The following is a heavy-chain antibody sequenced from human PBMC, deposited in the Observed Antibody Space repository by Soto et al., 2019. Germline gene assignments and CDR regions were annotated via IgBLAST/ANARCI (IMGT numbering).Heavy chain of an antibody. J-gene: IGHJ5*02. V-gene: IGHV4-31*03. CDR3: ARRLDDFWSGYPESRVNWFEP. CDR2: IYYSGST. CDR1: ASSISSGGYY. D-gene: IGHD3-3*01. Sequence: PSETLSLTCTVSASSISSGGYYWSWIRQHPGKGLEWIGYIYYSGSTYYNPSLKSRVTISVDTSKNQFCLKLSPVTTADPPVHICARRLDDFWSGYPESRVNWFEPWGQGTLGTVSS.